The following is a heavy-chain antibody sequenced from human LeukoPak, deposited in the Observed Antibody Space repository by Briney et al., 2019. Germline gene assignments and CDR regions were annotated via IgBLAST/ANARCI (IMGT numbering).Heavy chain of an antibody. CDR2: MNPNSGNT. CDR3: ASSREYCSGGSCYYFDY. Sequence: ASMKVSCKASGYTFTSYDINWVRQATGQGLEWMGWMNPNSGNTGYAQKFQGRVTMTRNTSISTAYMELSSLRSEDTAVYYCASSREYCSGGSCYYFDYWGQGTLVTVSS. V-gene: IGHV1-8*01. J-gene: IGHJ4*02. D-gene: IGHD2-15*01. CDR1: GYTFTSYD.